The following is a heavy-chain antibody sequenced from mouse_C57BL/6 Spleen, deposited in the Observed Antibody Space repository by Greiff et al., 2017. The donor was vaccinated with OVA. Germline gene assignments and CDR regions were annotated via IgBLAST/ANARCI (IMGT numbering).Heavy chain of an antibody. D-gene: IGHD2-2*01. CDR1: GFTFSSYG. CDR2: ISSGGSYT. Sequence: VQLKESGGDLVKPGGSLKLSCAASGFTFSSYGMSWVRQTPDKRLEWVATISSGGSYTYYPDSVKGRVTITRDNAKNTLYLQMSSLKSEDTAMYYCATSTMVTTGYFDYWGQGTTLTVSS. V-gene: IGHV5-6*01. J-gene: IGHJ2*01. CDR3: ATSTMVTTGYFDY.